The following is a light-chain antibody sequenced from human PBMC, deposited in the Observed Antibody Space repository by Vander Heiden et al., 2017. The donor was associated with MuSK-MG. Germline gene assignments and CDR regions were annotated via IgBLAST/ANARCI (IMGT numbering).Light chain of an antibody. V-gene: IGLV1-44*01. Sequence: QSVPTQPPPASGTSGPRATISCSGSSSNLGSNTVTSYQQLPGTAPNFPLNSNNQRPSGVPDRFSGSKSGTSASLAISGLQSEGKADYYCAAWAAILNGSWVLGGGPKLT. CDR3: AAWAAILNGSWV. CDR2: SNN. J-gene: IGLJ3*02. CDR1: SSNLGSNT.